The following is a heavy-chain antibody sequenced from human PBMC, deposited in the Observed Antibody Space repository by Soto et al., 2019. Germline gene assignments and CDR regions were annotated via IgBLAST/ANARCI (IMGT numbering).Heavy chain of an antibody. CDR2: IYHSGST. D-gene: IGHD6-13*01. Sequence: SETLSLTCAVSGGSISSSNWWSWVRQPPGKGLEWIGEIYHSGSTNYNPSLKSRVTISVDKSKNRFSLKLSSVTAADTAVYYCATGGSRSWSLSRWFDPWGQGTLVTVSS. V-gene: IGHV4-4*02. J-gene: IGHJ5*02. CDR1: GGSISSSNW. CDR3: ATGGSRSWSLSRWFDP.